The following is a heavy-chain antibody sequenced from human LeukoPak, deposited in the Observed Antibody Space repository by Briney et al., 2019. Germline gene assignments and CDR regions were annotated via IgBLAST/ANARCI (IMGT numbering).Heavy chain of an antibody. CDR3: AREGYCSGGSCALFDS. J-gene: IGHJ4*02. D-gene: IGHD2-15*01. Sequence: GGSLRLSCAASGFPFSSYWMTWVRPAPGKGLEWVANMKEDGTKKYYVDSVKGRFTISRDNAKNSLYLQMNSLRAEDTAVYYCAREGYCSGGSCALFDSWGQGTLVTVSS. CDR2: MKEDGTKK. CDR1: GFPFSSYW. V-gene: IGHV3-7*04.